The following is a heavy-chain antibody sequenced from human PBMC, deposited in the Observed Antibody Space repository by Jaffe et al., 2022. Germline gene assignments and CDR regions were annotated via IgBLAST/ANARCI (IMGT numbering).Heavy chain of an antibody. J-gene: IGHJ4*02. V-gene: IGHV4-59*01. D-gene: IGHD3-16*02. Sequence: QVQLQESGPGLVKPSETLSLTCTVSGGSISSYYWSWIRQPPGKGLEWIGYIYYSGSTNYNPSLKSRVTISVDTSKNQFSLKLSSVTAADTAVYYCARGVHYYDYIWGSYRFGWYFDYWGQGTLVTVSS. CDR2: IYYSGST. CDR3: ARGVHYYDYIWGSYRFGWYFDY. CDR1: GGSISSYY.